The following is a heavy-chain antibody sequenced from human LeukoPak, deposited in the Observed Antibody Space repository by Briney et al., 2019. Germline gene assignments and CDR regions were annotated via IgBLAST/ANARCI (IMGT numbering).Heavy chain of an antibody. CDR2: ISSDGKTE. CDR1: GFTFSSYG. D-gene: IGHD3-10*01. V-gene: IGHV3-30*18. J-gene: IGHJ4*02. Sequence: PGGSLRLFCVASGFTFSSYGVHWVRQAPGKGLEGVAVISSDGKTEIYADSVRGRFTISRDNSKGTHYLQMTSLRSEDTAVYYCAKAQPTFISRSFDCWGQGALVTVSS. CDR3: AKAQPTFISRSFDC.